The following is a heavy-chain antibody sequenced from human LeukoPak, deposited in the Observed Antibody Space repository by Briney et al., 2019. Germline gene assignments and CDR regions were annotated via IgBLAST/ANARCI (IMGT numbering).Heavy chain of an antibody. CDR3: ARAGYCSGGSCYLYYYYYYYYMDV. D-gene: IGHD2-15*01. CDR1: GFTFDDYG. Sequence: GGSLRLSCAASGFTFDDYGMSWVRQAPGKGLEWVSGINWNGGSTGYADSVKGRFTISSDNAKNSLYLQMNSLRAEDTALYYCARAGYCSGGSCYLYYYYYYYYMDVWGKGTTVTVSS. CDR2: INWNGGST. J-gene: IGHJ6*03. V-gene: IGHV3-20*04.